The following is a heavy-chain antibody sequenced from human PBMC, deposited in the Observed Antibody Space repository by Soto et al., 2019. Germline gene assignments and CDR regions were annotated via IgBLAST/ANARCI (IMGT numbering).Heavy chain of an antibody. J-gene: IGHJ5*02. CDR1: GFTFNTYW. D-gene: IGHD5-12*01. Sequence: GGSLRLSCAGSGFTFNTYWMHWVRQAPGKGLVWVSRINSDGTKTSYADSVKGRFTISRDNAKNTVYLQMNSLRAEDTAVYYCATVATNSYNWLDPWGQGTPVTVSS. CDR3: ATVATNSYNWLDP. V-gene: IGHV3-74*01. CDR2: INSDGTKT.